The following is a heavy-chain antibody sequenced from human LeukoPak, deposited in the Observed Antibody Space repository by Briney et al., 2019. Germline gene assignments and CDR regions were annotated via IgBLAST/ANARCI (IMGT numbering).Heavy chain of an antibody. D-gene: IGHD6-13*01. J-gene: IGHJ4*02. CDR2: IGGSGGST. CDR3: AKDQSSSWYGDY. CDR1: GFTFSSYS. Sequence: GGSLRLSCAASGFTFSSYSMNWVRQAPGKGLEWVSAIGGSGGSTYYADSVKGRFTISRDNSKNTLYLQMNSLRAEDTAVYYCAKDQSSSWYGDYWGQGTLVTVSS. V-gene: IGHV3-23*01.